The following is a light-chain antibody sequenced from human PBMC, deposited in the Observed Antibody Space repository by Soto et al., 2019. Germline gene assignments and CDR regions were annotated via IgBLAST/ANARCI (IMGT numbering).Light chain of an antibody. J-gene: IGKJ4*01. CDR2: DAS. V-gene: IGKV3-11*01. CDR1: QSVSSY. Sequence: EIVLTQSPATLSLSPGERATLSCRASQSVSSYLAWYQQKPGQAPRLLIYDASNRATGIPARFSGSGCGPXXXXXXXXLEPXDFAXXXXXQRSNWPLTFGGGTQVEIK. CDR3: XQRSNWPLT.